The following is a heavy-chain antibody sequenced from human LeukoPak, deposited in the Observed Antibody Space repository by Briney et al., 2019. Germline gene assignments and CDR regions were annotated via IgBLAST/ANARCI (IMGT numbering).Heavy chain of an antibody. D-gene: IGHD2-2*01. CDR3: AKLPREYCSSTSCPNWFDP. CDR2: ISDNGGST. Sequence: PGGSLRLSCAASGFTFSSYAMSWVRQAPGKGLEWVSVISDNGGSTYYADSVKGRFTISRDNSKNTLYLQMNSLRAEDTAVYYCAKLPREYCSSTSCPNWFDPWGQGTLVTVSS. CDR1: GFTFSSYA. J-gene: IGHJ5*02. V-gene: IGHV3-23*01.